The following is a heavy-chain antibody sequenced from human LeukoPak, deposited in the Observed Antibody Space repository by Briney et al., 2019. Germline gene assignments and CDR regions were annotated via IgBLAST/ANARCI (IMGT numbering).Heavy chain of an antibody. Sequence: GASVKVSCKASGYTFTGYYMHWVRPAPGQGLEWMGWINPNSGGTNYAQKFQGRVTMTRDTSISTAYMELSRLRSDDTAVYYCARVWFGELDAFDIWGQGTMVTVSS. V-gene: IGHV1-2*02. CDR1: GYTFTGYY. J-gene: IGHJ3*02. CDR3: ARVWFGELDAFDI. CDR2: INPNSGGT. D-gene: IGHD3-10*01.